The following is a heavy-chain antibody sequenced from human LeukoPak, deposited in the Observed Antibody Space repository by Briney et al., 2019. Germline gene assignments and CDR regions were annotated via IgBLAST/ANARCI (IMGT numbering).Heavy chain of an antibody. V-gene: IGHV4-34*01. CDR1: GGSFSGYY. J-gene: IGHJ6*03. CDR3: ARQGQLVPYYYYYMDV. Sequence: SETLSLTCAVYGGSFSGYYWSWIRQPPGKGLEWIGEINHSGSTNYNPSLKSRVTISVDTSKNQFSLKLSSVTAADTAVYYCARQGQLVPYYYYYMDVWGKGTTVTVSS. CDR2: INHSGST. D-gene: IGHD6-6*01.